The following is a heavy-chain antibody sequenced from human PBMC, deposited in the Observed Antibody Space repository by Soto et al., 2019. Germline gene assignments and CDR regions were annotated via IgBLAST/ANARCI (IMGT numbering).Heavy chain of an antibody. Sequence: EVQLVESGGGLVQPGGSLRLSCAASGFTFSPFWMHWVRQVPGKGPVWVSRINSDGNSTSYADSVKGRFTISRDNAKXXXXXXXXXXXXXXXXXXXXXXXSNHFDYWGQGTLVTVSS. V-gene: IGHV3-74*01. D-gene: IGHD4-4*01. CDR1: GFTFSPFW. CDR3: XXXSNHFDY. J-gene: IGHJ4*02. CDR2: INSDGNST.